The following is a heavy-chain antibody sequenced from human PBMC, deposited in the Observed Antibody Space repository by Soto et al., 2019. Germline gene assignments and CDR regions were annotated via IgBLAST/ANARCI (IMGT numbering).Heavy chain of an antibody. CDR3: ASLVVVAAFEYFQH. J-gene: IGHJ1*01. D-gene: IGHD2-15*01. V-gene: IGHV1-69*06. CDR2: IIPIFGTA. Sequence: QVQLVQSGAEVKKPGSSVKVSCKASGGTFSSYAISWVRQAPGQGLEWMGGIIPIFGTANYAQKFQGRVTITADKSTSTAYMELSSLRSEVTAVYYCASLVVVAAFEYFQHWGQGTLVTVSS. CDR1: GGTFSSYA.